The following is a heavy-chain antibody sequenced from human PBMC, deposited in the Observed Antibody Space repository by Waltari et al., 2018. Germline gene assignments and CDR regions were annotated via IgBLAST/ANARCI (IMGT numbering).Heavy chain of an antibody. D-gene: IGHD2-21*01. CDR3: AKRGAPGELWFFDY. J-gene: IGHJ4*02. V-gene: IGHV3-23*01. Sequence: EVQLLESGGGLVQPGGSLRLSCTVSGFTFRDYAMTWVRQAPGEGLVWVGLVGSRGAATYYADSVKGRFSISRDNSRNTLYLQMNSLRAEDTAMYYCAKRGAPGELWFFDYWGQGNLVTISS. CDR1: GFTFRDYA. CDR2: VGSRGAAT.